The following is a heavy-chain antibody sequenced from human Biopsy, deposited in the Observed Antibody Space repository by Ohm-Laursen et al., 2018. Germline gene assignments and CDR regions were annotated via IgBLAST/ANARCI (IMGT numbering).Heavy chain of an antibody. CDR1: GFTLSYYS. CDR3: ARDQRGPSLLEAKLTPNYFDY. D-gene: IGHD1-1*01. Sequence: SLRLSCAASGFTLSYYSMTWVRQAPGKGLEWVSSIRSGGDYMFYADSVKGRFTISRDNAKNSLYPQMNSLRAEDTAVYYCARDQRGPSLLEAKLTPNYFDYWGRGSLVTVSS. V-gene: IGHV3-21*01. CDR2: IRSGGDYM. J-gene: IGHJ4*02.